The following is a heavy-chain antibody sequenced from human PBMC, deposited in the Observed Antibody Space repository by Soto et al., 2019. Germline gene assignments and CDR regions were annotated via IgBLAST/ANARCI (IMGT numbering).Heavy chain of an antibody. V-gene: IGHV3-23*01. CDR2: ISGSGDYT. Sequence: EVQLLESGGGLVQPGASLRLSCAASGFTFSSYAMTWVRQAPGKGLEWVSSISGSGDYTYFADSVKGRFTISRDNSKDTLYLQMSSLTVEDTVISYCANGSRSHARGWFDPWGQGTLVAVSS. CDR3: ANGSRSHARGWFDP. D-gene: IGHD2-15*01. CDR1: GFTFSSYA. J-gene: IGHJ5*02.